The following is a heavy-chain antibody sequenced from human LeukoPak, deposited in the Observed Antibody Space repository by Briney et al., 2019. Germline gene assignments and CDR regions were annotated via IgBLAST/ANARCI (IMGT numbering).Heavy chain of an antibody. Sequence: GGSLRLSCAASGFTFSSHWMHWVRQAPGSELVWVSRVNSDGSSTSYADSVRGRFTISRDNSKNTLYLQMNSLRAEDTAVYYCAKAYYYDSSGYYFSLYYFDYWGQGTLVTVSS. D-gene: IGHD3-22*01. CDR3: AKAYYYDSSGYYFSLYYFDY. CDR2: VNSDGSST. V-gene: IGHV3-74*01. J-gene: IGHJ4*02. CDR1: GFTFSSHW.